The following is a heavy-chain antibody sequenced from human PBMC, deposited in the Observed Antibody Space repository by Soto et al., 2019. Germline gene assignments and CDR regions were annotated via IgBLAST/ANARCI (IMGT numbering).Heavy chain of an antibody. Sequence: ASVKVSCKASGYTFTSYDINWVRQATGQGLEWMGWMNPNSGNTGYAQKFQGRVTMTRNTSISTAYMELSSLRSEDTAVYYCARTAYYDFWSGPGFYYMDVWAKGTTVTVSS. CDR2: MNPNSGNT. J-gene: IGHJ6*03. CDR3: ARTAYYDFWSGPGFYYMDV. CDR1: GYTFTSYD. V-gene: IGHV1-8*01. D-gene: IGHD3-3*01.